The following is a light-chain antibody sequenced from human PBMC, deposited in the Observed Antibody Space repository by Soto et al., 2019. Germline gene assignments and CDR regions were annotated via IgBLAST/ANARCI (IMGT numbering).Light chain of an antibody. V-gene: IGLV2-14*01. CDR2: EVN. Sequence: QYVLTQPASVSGSPGQSITISCTGTSSDIGYYNYVSWYQHHPGRAPKLLIYEVNKRPSGASNRFSGSRSDTTASLTISGLQADDEATYYCSSFTSISTVIFGGGTKLTVL. J-gene: IGLJ2*01. CDR1: SSDIGYYNY. CDR3: SSFTSISTVI.